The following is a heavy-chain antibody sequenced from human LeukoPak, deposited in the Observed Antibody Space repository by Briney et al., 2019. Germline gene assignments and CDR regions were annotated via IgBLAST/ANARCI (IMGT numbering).Heavy chain of an antibody. V-gene: IGHV1-18*01. CDR3: ARGYGSGH. CDR1: GYTFTSYG. J-gene: IGHJ4*02. Sequence: SVKVSCKGSGYTFTSYGISWVRQAPAQGLEWMGWIRAYNGNTNYAQKLHDRRTMTTDTSTSTAYMARRSLRSDDTAVYYCARGYGSGHWGQGTLVTVSS. CDR2: IRAYNGNT. D-gene: IGHD3-10*01.